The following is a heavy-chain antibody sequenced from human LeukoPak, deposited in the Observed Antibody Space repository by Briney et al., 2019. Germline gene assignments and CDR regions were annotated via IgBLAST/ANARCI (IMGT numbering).Heavy chain of an antibody. CDR2: ISGDKSHI. D-gene: IGHD3-22*01. CDR1: GFTFSTPW. Sequence: GGSLRLSCVGSGFTFSTPWIHWVRQAPGQGLVWVSGISGDKSHIAYADPVKGRFTISRDNAKNMLHLQMNSLRDEDTAVYYCATATFYVTSGYFLSWGQGTLVTVSS. V-gene: IGHV3-74*01. J-gene: IGHJ5*02. CDR3: ATATFYVTSGYFLS.